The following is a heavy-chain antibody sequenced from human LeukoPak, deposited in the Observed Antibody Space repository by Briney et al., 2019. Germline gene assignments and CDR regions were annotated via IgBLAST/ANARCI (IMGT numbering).Heavy chain of an antibody. V-gene: IGHV3-23*01. CDR3: AKSPPYDYAWGSYRSYYFDC. Sequence: PGGSLRLSCAASGFTFSSYAMSWVRQAPGKGLEWVSAISGSGGSTYYADSVKGRFTISRDNSKNTLYLQMNRLRAEDTAVYYCAKSPPYDYAWGSYRSYYFDCWGQGTLVTVSS. D-gene: IGHD3-16*02. CDR1: GFTFSSYA. J-gene: IGHJ4*02. CDR2: ISGSGGST.